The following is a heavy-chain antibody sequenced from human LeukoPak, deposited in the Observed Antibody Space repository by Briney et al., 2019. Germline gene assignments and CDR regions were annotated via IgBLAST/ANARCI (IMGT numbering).Heavy chain of an antibody. CDR3: ARDRALGYSYGFPPYSGYYFDY. D-gene: IGHD5-18*01. J-gene: IGHJ4*02. CDR1: GDSVSSNSAA. CDR2: TYYRSKWYN. V-gene: IGHV6-1*01. Sequence: SQTLSLTCAISGDSVSSNSAAWNWIRQSPSRGLEWLGRTYYRSKWYNDYAVSVKSRITINPDTSKNQFSLQLNSVTPEDTAVYYCARDRALGYSYGFPPYSGYYFDYWGQGTLVTVSS.